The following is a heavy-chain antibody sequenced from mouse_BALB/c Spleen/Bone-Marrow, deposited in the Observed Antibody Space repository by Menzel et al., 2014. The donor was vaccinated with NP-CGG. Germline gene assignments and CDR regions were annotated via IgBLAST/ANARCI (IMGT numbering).Heavy chain of an antibody. V-gene: IGHV1-80*01. J-gene: IGHJ2*01. CDR3: ARGGISVDY. CDR2: IYPGDGDT. CDR1: GYVFSTYW. Sequence: VQLQQSGAELVRPGSSVKISCESSGYVFSTYWINWVKQRPGQGLEWIGQIYPGDGDTDCNGKFKDKATLTADKPSNTAYMQLSSLTSEDSAVYFCARGGISVDYWGQGTTLTVSS.